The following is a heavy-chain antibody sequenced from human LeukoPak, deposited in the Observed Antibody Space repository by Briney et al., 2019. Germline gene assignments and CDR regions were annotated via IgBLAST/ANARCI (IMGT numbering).Heavy chain of an antibody. D-gene: IGHD5-24*01. CDR2: PSGSGDAT. CDR3: ARGPRDGYNYPDY. J-gene: IGHJ4*02. V-gene: IGHV3-23*01. CDR1: GFTFSAYA. Sequence: GGSLRLSCAASGFTFSAYAMSWVRQAPGKGLEWVSTPSGSGDATYYADSVKGRFSVSRDNSKNTLYLQMNSLRAEDTAVYYCARGPRDGYNYPDYWGQGTLVTVSS.